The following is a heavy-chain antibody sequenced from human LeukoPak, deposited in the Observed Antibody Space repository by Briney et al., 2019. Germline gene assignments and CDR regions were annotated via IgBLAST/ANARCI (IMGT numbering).Heavy chain of an antibody. CDR3: ARDDEWELNPGGY. V-gene: IGHV3-74*01. J-gene: IGHJ4*02. Sequence: GGSLRLSCAASGFTFSSNWMHWVRQAPGRGLVWVSQINSDGSSTNYADSVKGRFTISRDNSKNTLYLQMNSLRAEDTAVYYCARDDEWELNPGGYWGQGTLVTVSS. D-gene: IGHD1-26*01. CDR1: GFTFSSNW. CDR2: INSDGSST.